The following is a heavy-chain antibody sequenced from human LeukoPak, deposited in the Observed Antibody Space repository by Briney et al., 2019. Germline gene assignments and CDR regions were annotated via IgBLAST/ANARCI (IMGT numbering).Heavy chain of an antibody. D-gene: IGHD5-12*01. CDR3: GRVRTGNTGSPEYFED. CDR1: GGSISSYY. V-gene: IGHV4-59*01. J-gene: IGHJ1*01. Sequence: SETLSLTCTVSGGSISSYYWSWIRQPPGKGLEWIGYLFYSGNTNSNPSLKSRVTISADPSKNQFSLRLNSMTAADTAVYFCGRVRTGNTGSPEYFEDWGQGTLVTVSS. CDR2: LFYSGNT.